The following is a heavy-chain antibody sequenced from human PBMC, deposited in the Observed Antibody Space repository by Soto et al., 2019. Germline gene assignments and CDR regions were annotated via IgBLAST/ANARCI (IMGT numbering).Heavy chain of an antibody. Sequence: ASVKVSCKASGYTFTSYGISWVRQAPGRGLEWMGWISAYNGNTNYAQKLQGRVTMTTDTSTSTAYMELRSLRSDDTAVYYCARGYGGGVLRFLEWLRRDYYYYGMDVWGQGTTVTVSS. CDR1: GYTFTSYG. D-gene: IGHD3-3*01. J-gene: IGHJ6*02. V-gene: IGHV1-18*04. CDR3: ARGYGGGVLRFLEWLRRDYYYYGMDV. CDR2: ISAYNGNT.